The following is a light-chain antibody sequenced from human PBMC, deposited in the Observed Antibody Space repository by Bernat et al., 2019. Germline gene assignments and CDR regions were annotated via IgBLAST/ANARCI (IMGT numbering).Light chain of an antibody. CDR2: EVI. V-gene: IGLV2-8*01. CDR3: SSYAGSNNLGV. CDR1: SSDVGGYNP. J-gene: IGLJ1*01. Sequence: QSALTQPPSASGSPGQSVTISCTGTSSDVGGYNPVSWYQQHPGKAPKLMIHEVIKRPSGVPDRFSGSKSGNTASLTVSGLQAEDEADYYCSSYAGSNNLGVFGTGTKVTVL.